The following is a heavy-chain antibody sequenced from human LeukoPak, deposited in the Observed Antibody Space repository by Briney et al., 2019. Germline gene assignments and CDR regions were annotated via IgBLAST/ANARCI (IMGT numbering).Heavy chain of an antibody. V-gene: IGHV1-2*02. D-gene: IGHD6-13*01. CDR2: INPNSGGT. CDR3: ARSPRGYSSCGY. J-gene: IGHJ4*02. CDR1: GYTFTGYY. Sequence: ASVKVSCKASGYTFTGYYMHWVRQAPGQGLEWMGWINPNSGGTNYAQKFQGRVTMARDTSISTAYMELSRLRSDDTAVYYCARSPRGYSSCGYWGQGTLVTVSS.